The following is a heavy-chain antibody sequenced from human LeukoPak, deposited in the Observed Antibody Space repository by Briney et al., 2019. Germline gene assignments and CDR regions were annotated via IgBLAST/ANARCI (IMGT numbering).Heavy chain of an antibody. CDR2: ISGSGGST. Sequence: GGSLRLSCAASGIAFSNYAMSWVRQAPGKGLEWVSAISGSGGSTYYADSVKGRFTISRDNSKNTLYLQMNSLRAEDTAVYYCAKDGEMATIHWGQGTLVTVSS. D-gene: IGHD5-24*01. J-gene: IGHJ4*02. CDR3: AKDGEMATIH. V-gene: IGHV3-23*01. CDR1: GIAFSNYA.